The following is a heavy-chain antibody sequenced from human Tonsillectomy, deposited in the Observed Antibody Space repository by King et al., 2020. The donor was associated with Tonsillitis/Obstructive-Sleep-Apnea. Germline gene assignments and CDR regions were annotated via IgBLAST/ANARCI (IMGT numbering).Heavy chain of an antibody. V-gene: IGHV3-15*01. Sequence: VQLVESGGGLVKPGGSLRLSCAASGFTFSNAWMSGVRQAPGKGLEWVGRIKSKMDGGLTDYAAPGKGRFTISRDDSKNTLYLQMNSLKTEETGVYYCTTDAYGDYFDYWGQGTLVTVSS. CDR1: GFTFSNAW. CDR2: IKSKMDGGLT. J-gene: IGHJ4*02. D-gene: IGHD4-17*01. CDR3: TTDAYGDYFDY.